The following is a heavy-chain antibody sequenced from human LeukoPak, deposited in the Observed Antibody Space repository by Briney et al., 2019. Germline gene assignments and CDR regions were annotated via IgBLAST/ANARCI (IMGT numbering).Heavy chain of an antibody. D-gene: IGHD3-22*01. CDR3: ARAGEPYTYYDSSGYLDY. Sequence: ASVKVSCKASGYTFTSYGISWVRQAPGQGLEWMGWISAYNGNTNYAQKPQGRVTMTTDTSTSTAYVELRSLRSDDTAVYYCARAGEPYTYYDSSGYLDYWGQGTLVTVSS. CDR1: GYTFTSYG. CDR2: ISAYNGNT. V-gene: IGHV1-18*01. J-gene: IGHJ4*02.